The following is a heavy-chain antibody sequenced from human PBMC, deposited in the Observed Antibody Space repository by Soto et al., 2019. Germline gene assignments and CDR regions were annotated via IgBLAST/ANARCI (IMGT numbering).Heavy chain of an antibody. V-gene: IGHV1-69*01. J-gene: IGHJ6*02. CDR1: GGTFSTYS. CDR3: ARYHNFRDGYNPQYYHDYAMDV. D-gene: IGHD5-12*01. Sequence: QVQLVQSGAEVKKPGSSVRVSCKASGGTFSTYSISWVRQAPGQGLEWMGGLIPIFGPQNYAQKVQGRVTLLADESRSKAYMALNSLRSEDTAVYYCARYHNFRDGYNPQYYHDYAMDVWGQGTTVTVSS. CDR2: LIPIFGPQ.